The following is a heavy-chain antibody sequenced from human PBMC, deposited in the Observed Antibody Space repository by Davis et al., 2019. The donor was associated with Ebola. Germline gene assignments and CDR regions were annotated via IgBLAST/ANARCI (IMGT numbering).Heavy chain of an antibody. CDR3: ARNNYDFWSGYYGLPWFDP. CDR1: GSSFAANY. Sequence: SDTLSLTVTVSGSSFAANYWRGIRLPAAEVPACIGQTSYSGSSNYNPSLKSRVTISVDTSKNQFSLKLSSVTAADTAVYYCARNNYDFWSGYYGLPWFDPWGQGTLVTVSS. D-gene: IGHD3-3*01. CDR2: TSYSGSS. J-gene: IGHJ5*02. V-gene: IGHV4-59*08.